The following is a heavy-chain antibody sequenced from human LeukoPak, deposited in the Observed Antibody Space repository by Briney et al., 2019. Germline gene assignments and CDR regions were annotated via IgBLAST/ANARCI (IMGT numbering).Heavy chain of an antibody. CDR3: ARAIFHCSSTSCPPDY. J-gene: IGHJ4*02. Sequence: SETLSLTCTVSGGSISRDYWSWIRQPPGKGLEWIGYIDYAGRTTYNPSLKSRVTISVDTSKNQFSLRLSSVTAADTAVYYCARAIFHCSSTSCPPDYWGQGTLVTVSS. CDR2: IDYAGRT. CDR1: GGSISRDY. D-gene: IGHD2-2*01. V-gene: IGHV4-59*01.